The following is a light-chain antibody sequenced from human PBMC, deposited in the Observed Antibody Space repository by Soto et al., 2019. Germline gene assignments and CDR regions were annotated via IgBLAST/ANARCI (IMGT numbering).Light chain of an antibody. J-gene: IGKJ2*01. CDR2: DAY. CDR3: QQRSYWPPDT. CDR1: QRVRSY. Sequence: EIVLTQSPATLSLSPGEIANLACRASQRVRSYLAWYQQKPGQAPRLRIYDAYNRATGIPARFIGSGSGTDLPLTISRLESKYFAVYYCQQRSYWPPDTFAKGTQMEIK. V-gene: IGKV3-11*01.